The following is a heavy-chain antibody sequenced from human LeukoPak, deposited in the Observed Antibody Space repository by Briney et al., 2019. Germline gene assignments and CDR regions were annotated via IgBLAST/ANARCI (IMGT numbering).Heavy chain of an antibody. CDR3: ARGIAAAGTLPWSY. CDR1: GYTFTSYG. CDR2: ISAYNGNT. Sequence: ASVKVSCKASGYTFTSYGISWVRQAPGQGLEWMGWISAYNGNTNYAQKLQGRVTMTTDTSTSTAYMELRSLRPDDTAVYYCARGIAAAGTLPWSYWGQGTLVTVSS. V-gene: IGHV1-18*01. J-gene: IGHJ4*02. D-gene: IGHD6-13*01.